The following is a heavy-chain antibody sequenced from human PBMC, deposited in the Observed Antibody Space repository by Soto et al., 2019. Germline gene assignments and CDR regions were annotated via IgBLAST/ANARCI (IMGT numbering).Heavy chain of an antibody. Sequence: VQLVQSGAEVKKPEASVKVSCKTSGYIFTSYPIHWVRQAPGQRLEWMGWINPAKGDAGSSQGLQGRVTFTSDASANTVHLELINLRSEDTAVYYCARKGYVGSGIYHFDSWGQGTLVTVSA. CDR1: GYIFTSYP. D-gene: IGHD3-10*01. CDR3: ARKGYVGSGIYHFDS. V-gene: IGHV1-3*01. CDR2: INPAKGDA. J-gene: IGHJ4*02.